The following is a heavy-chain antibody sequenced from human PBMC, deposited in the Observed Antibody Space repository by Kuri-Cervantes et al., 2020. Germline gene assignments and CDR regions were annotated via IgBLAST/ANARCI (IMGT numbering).Heavy chain of an antibody. V-gene: IGHV3-33*01. D-gene: IGHD5-12*01. CDR3: ARDPGGYDSFGPFSYYYGMDV. Sequence: GGSLRLSCAASGFTFSSYAMHWVRQAPGKGLEWVAVIWYDGSNKYYADSVKGRFTISRDNSKNTLYLQMNSLRAEDTAVYYCARDPGGYDSFGPFSYYYGMDVWGQGTTVTVSS. CDR1: GFTFSSYA. J-gene: IGHJ6*02. CDR2: IWYDGSNK.